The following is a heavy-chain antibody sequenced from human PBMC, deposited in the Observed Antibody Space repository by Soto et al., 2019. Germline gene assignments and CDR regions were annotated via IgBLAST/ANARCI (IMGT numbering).Heavy chain of an antibody. V-gene: IGHV4-34*01. CDR2: INHSGST. J-gene: IGHJ4*02. CDR1: GGSFSGYY. Sequence: SETLSLTCAVYGGSFSGYYWSWIRQPPGKGLEWIGEINHSGSTNYNPSLKSRVTISVDTSKNQFSLKLSSVTAADTAVYYCARRTQIGYSYGFYSYWGQGTLVTAPQ. CDR3: ARRTQIGYSYGFYSY. D-gene: IGHD5-18*01.